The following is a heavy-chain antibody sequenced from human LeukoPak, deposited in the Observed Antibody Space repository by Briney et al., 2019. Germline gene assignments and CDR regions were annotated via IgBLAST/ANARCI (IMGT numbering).Heavy chain of an antibody. J-gene: IGHJ4*02. D-gene: IGHD3-22*01. V-gene: IGHV4-4*02. CDR1: GGSISSSNW. Sequence: SETLSLTCAVSGGSISSSNWWGWVRPPPGEGLEWIGEIYHSGSANYNPSLKSRVTISVDKSKNQFSLRLSSVTAADTAVYYCASAGHDGIGYKVCWGQGTLVTVSS. CDR3: ASAGHDGIGYKVC. CDR2: IYHSGSA.